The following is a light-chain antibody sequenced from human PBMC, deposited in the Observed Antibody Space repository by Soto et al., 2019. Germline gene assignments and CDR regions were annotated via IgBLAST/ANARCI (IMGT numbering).Light chain of an antibody. Sequence: DIQMTQSRSSLSASIGDRVTISCRASQSITGYVNWYQQKPGKAPKVLIRAASSLQSGVPSRFSGSGSGTDFTLTISSLQPEDFASYYCQQSYSTSVTFGQGTRPEIK. CDR1: QSITGY. J-gene: IGKJ5*01. V-gene: IGKV1-39*01. CDR2: AAS. CDR3: QQSYSTSVT.